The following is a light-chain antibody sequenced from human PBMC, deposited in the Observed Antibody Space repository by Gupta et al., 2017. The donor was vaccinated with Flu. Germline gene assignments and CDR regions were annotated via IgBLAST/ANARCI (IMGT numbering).Light chain of an antibody. CDR1: SGHSSYV. CDR3: ETWDGNTYHLV. CDR2: VEVSGKY. J-gene: IGLJ2*01. Sequence: QPVLTQSSSASASLGSSVHLTCTLSSGHSSYVIAWHQQQPGKAPRYLMKVEVSGKYNKGSGVPDRFSGSSSGTDRYLTISNVQSEDEATYYCETWDGNTYHLVFGGGTKLTVL. V-gene: IGLV4-60*03.